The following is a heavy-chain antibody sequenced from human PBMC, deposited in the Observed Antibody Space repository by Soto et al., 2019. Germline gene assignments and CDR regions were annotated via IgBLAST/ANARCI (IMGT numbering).Heavy chain of an antibody. V-gene: IGHV4-34*01. Sequence: TSETLSLTCAVYGGSFSGYYWSWIRQPPGKGLEWIGEINHSGSTNYNPSLKSRVTISVDTSKNQFSLKLSSVTAADTAVYYCARGWRGYGSGSYYNRYYFDYWGQGTLVTVSS. CDR1: GGSFSGYY. D-gene: IGHD3-10*01. CDR3: ARGWRGYGSGSYYNRYYFDY. CDR2: INHSGST. J-gene: IGHJ4*02.